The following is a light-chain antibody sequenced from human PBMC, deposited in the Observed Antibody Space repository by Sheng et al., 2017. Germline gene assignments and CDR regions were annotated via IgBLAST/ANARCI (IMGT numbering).Light chain of an antibody. CDR2: GGS. CDR1: ERVYSR. V-gene: IGKV3-15*01. CDR3: QQYNTWPRIS. Sequence: VLTQSPVTLFVSPGQTATLSCRASERVYSRLAWYQQKPGQAPRLLIYGGSTRATGVSSRFSGTGSGTDFILTISSLQSDDLGIYYCQQYNTWPRISFGGGTRVKIK. J-gene: IGKJ4*01.